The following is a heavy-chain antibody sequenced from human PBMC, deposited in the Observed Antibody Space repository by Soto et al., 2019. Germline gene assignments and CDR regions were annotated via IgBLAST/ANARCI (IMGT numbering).Heavy chain of an antibody. CDR1: GFTVSSNY. Sequence: GGSLRLSCAASGFTVSSNYMSWVRQAPGKGLEWVSVIYSGGSTYYADSVKGRFTISRDNSKNTLYLQMNSLRAEDTAVYYCAKATGYSSGWLYYYYYYGMDVWGQGTTVTVSS. CDR3: AKATGYSSGWLYYYYYYGMDV. CDR2: IYSGGST. D-gene: IGHD6-19*01. V-gene: IGHV3-53*05. J-gene: IGHJ6*02.